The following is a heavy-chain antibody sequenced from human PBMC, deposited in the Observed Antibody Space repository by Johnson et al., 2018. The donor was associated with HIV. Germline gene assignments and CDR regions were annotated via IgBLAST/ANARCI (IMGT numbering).Heavy chain of an antibody. CDR1: GFTFSSYW. J-gene: IGHJ3*02. CDR3: AKDYGWLVNSPDAFDI. D-gene: IGHD6-19*01. CDR2: INSDGSST. Sequence: VQLVESGGGFQPGGSLRLSCAASGFTFSSYWMHWVRHAPGKGLVWVSRINSDGSSTSYADSVQGRFPISRDNAKNSLYLQMNSLRAEYTAVYYCAKDYGWLVNSPDAFDIWGQGTMVTVSS. V-gene: IGHV3-74*01.